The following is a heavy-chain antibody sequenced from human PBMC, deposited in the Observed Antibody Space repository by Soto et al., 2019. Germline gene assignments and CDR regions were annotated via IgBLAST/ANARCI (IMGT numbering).Heavy chain of an antibody. Sequence: PGGSLRLSCAASGFTFSDYWMHWVRQAPGKGLEWVSAISGSGGSTYYADSVKGRFTISRDNSKNTLYLQMNSLRAEDTAVYYCAKGEYYGSGSHRVLLDYYYMDVWGKGTTVTVSS. D-gene: IGHD3-10*01. CDR3: AKGEYYGSGSHRVLLDYYYMDV. CDR1: GFTFSDYW. J-gene: IGHJ6*03. CDR2: ISGSGGST. V-gene: IGHV3-23*01.